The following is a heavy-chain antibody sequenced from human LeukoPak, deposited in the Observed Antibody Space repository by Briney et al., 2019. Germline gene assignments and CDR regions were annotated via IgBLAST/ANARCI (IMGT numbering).Heavy chain of an antibody. J-gene: IGHJ4*02. CDR1: GYTFTSYA. D-gene: IGHD3-3*01. CDR2: INTNTGNP. Sequence: GASVKVSCKASGYTFTSYAMNWVRQAPGQGLEWMGWINTNTGNPTYAQGFTGRFVFSLDTSVSTAYLQISSLKAEDTAVYYCARKPFDFWSAYHDYWGQGTLVTVSS. CDR3: ARKPFDFWSAYHDY. V-gene: IGHV7-4-1*02.